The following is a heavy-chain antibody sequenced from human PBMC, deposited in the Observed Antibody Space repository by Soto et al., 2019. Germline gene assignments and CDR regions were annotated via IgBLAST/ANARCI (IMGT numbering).Heavy chain of an antibody. CDR2: INAGNGNT. CDR3: ARAVAVPADFDY. CDR1: GYTFTGYA. V-gene: IGHV1-3*01. Sequence: GASVKVSCKASGYTFTGYAMHWVRQAPGQRLEWMGWINAGNGNTKYSQKFQGRVTITRDTSASTAYMELSSLRSEDTAVYYCARAVAVPADFDYWGPGTLVTVS. D-gene: IGHD6-19*01. J-gene: IGHJ4*02.